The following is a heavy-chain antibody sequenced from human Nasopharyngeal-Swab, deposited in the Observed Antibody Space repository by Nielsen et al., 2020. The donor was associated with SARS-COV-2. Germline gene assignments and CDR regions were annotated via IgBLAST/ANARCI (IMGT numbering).Heavy chain of an antibody. Sequence: GESLKISCAASGFTFSNAWMSWVRQAPGKGLEWVGRIKSKTDGGTTDYAAPVKGRFTISRDDSKNTLYLQMNSLKTEDTAVYYCTRGGLYGMDAWGQGTTVTVSS. J-gene: IGHJ6*02. CDR1: GFTFSNAW. CDR3: TRGGLYGMDA. CDR2: IKSKTDGGTT. V-gene: IGHV3-15*01. D-gene: IGHD3-16*01.